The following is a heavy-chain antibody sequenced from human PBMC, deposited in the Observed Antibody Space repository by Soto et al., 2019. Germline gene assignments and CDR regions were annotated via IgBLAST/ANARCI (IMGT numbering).Heavy chain of an antibody. J-gene: IGHJ4*03. CDR2: IFYSGGT. CDR3: ARLQLVQKVIDY. Sequence: ETLSLTCTVSGDSISTYYWSWIRQPPGKGLQWIGYIFYSGGTAYNPSLKSRVTISLDMSKKQISLKLSSVTTADTATYFCARLQLVQKVIDYWGHGTLVTVSS. V-gene: IGHV4-59*01. D-gene: IGHD1-1*01. CDR1: GDSISTYY.